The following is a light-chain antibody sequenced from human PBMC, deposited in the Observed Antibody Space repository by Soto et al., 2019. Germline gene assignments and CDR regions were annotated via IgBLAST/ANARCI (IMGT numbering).Light chain of an antibody. CDR1: QSVLYSSNNKNY. Sequence: DIVMTQSPDSLAVSLGERATINCKSSQSVLYSSNNKNYLAWYQQKPGQPPKLLIYWASTRESGVPDRCSGSGSGTDFTLTISSLQAEDVALYYCQQYYSTPRPFGQGPKVELK. CDR3: QQYYSTPRP. J-gene: IGKJ1*01. CDR2: WAS. V-gene: IGKV4-1*01.